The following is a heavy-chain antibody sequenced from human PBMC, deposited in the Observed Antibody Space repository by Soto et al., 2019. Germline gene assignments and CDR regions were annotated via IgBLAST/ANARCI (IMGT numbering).Heavy chain of an antibody. Sequence: EVQMVESGGGLVQPGGSLRLSCAASGFTFSSYWMHWVRQTPGKGLVWVSRINSDGSYTNYADSVKDRFTISRDNTKNTMYLQMNSLRSEDTAVYYCARVGYCRIGVCYSSLWYFDLWGRSTLVTVSS. CDR3: ARVGYCRIGVCYSSLWYFDL. CDR1: GFTFSSYW. CDR2: INSDGSYT. V-gene: IGHV3-74*01. D-gene: IGHD2-8*01. J-gene: IGHJ2*01.